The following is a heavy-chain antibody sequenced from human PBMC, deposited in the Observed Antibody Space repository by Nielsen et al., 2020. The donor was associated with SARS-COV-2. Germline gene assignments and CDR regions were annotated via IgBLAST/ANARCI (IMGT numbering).Heavy chain of an antibody. D-gene: IGHD6-19*01. CDR2: ISYDGSNK. CDR3: ARERYSSGWWGGYYGMDV. CDR1: GFTFSSYA. Sequence: GGSLRLSCAASGFTFSSYAMHWVRQAPGKGLEWVAVISYDGSNKYYADSVKGRFTISRDNSKNTLYLQMNSLRAEDTAVYYCARERYSSGWWGGYYGMDVWGQGTTVTVSS. V-gene: IGHV3-30-3*01. J-gene: IGHJ6*02.